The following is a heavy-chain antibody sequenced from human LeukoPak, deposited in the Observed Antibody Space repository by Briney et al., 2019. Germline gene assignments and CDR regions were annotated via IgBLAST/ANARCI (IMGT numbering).Heavy chain of an antibody. V-gene: IGHV3-53*01. CDR3: ARSELSPSDFDY. J-gene: IGHJ4*02. Sequence: GGSLRLSCVASGFTVSSIHMSWVRQAPGKGLEWVSFIYSDSSTYYADSVKGRFTISRDNAKNSLYLQMNSLRAEDTAVYYCARSELSPSDFDYWGQGTLVTVSS. CDR1: GFTVSSIH. D-gene: IGHD2-15*01. CDR2: IYSDSST.